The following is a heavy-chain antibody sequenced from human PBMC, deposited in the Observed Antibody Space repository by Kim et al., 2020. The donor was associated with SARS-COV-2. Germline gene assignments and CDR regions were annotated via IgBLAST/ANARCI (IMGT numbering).Heavy chain of an antibody. V-gene: IGHV4-59*13. D-gene: IGHD6-13*01. CDR1: GGSISSYY. CDR2: IYYSGST. CDR3: ARGDHVAAYYFDY. Sequence: SETLSLTCTVSGGSISSYYWSWIRQPPGKGLEWVGNIYYSGSTNYNPSLKNRVTISVDTSKNHFSLKLSSVTAADTAVYYCARGDHVAAYYFDYWGQGTL. J-gene: IGHJ4*02.